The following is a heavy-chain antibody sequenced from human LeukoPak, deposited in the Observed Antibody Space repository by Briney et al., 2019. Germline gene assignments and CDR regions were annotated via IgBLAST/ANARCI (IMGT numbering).Heavy chain of an antibody. CDR2: IRSKPNNYAT. Sequence: GGSLRLSCAASGSTFSGSAMHWVRQASGKGLEWIGRIRSKPNNYATTYRPSVQGRFTISRDDSKKMTYLQMTGLQAEDTAVYYCTRQAGDHYYDSSGFSLDAFDVWGLGTMVTVSS. CDR3: TRQAGDHYYDSSGFSLDAFDV. D-gene: IGHD3-22*01. V-gene: IGHV3-73*01. J-gene: IGHJ3*01. CDR1: GSTFSGSA.